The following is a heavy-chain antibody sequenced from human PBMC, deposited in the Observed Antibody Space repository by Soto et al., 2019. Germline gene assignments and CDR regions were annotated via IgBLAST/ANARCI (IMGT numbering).Heavy chain of an antibody. D-gene: IGHD3-22*01. Sequence: ASVKVSCKVSGYTLTELSMHWVRQAPGKGLEWMGGFDPEDGETIYAQKFQGRVTMTEDTSTDTAYMELSSLRSEDTAVYYCATAGGDSSGYYYGAFDIWGQGTMVTVAS. CDR3: ATAGGDSSGYYYGAFDI. CDR1: GYTLTELS. J-gene: IGHJ3*02. V-gene: IGHV1-24*01. CDR2: FDPEDGET.